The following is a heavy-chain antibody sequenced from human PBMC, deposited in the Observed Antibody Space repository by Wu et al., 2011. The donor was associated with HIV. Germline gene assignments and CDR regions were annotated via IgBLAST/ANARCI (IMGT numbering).Heavy chain of an antibody. D-gene: IGHD2-15*01. CDR3: ARGVVVAATRSFDL. CDR1: GYTFTGSY. Sequence: EVKKPGASVKVSCKASGYTFTGSYMHWVRQAPGQGLEWMGWINPNSGGTNYAQKFQGRVTMTRDTSISTAFMELRSLRSDDTAVYYCARGVVVAATRSFDLWGRGTLVTVSS. J-gene: IGHJ2*01. CDR2: INPNSGGT. V-gene: IGHV1-2*02.